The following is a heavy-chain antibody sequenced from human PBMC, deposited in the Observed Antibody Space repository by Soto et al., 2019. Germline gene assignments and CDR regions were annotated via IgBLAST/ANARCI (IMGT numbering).Heavy chain of an antibody. CDR2: INHSGST. CDR3: ASGGIAARPLDY. V-gene: IGHV4-34*01. Sequence: SETLSLTCAVYGGSFSGYYWSWIRQPPGKGLEWIGEINHSGSTYYNPSLKSRVTISVDTSKNQFSLKLSSVTAADTAVYYCASGGIAARPLDYWGQGTLVTVSS. D-gene: IGHD6-6*01. CDR1: GGSFSGYY. J-gene: IGHJ4*02.